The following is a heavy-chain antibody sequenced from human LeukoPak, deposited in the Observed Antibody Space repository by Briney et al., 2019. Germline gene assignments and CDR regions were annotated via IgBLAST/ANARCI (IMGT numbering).Heavy chain of an antibody. J-gene: IGHJ5*02. CDR3: ARGYCSGGTCYLVENWLDP. V-gene: IGHV1-2*06. CDR2: INPNSGGT. D-gene: IGHD2-15*01. CDR1: GYTLTAYY. Sequence: AASVKVSCKASGYTLTAYYIYWVRQAPGQGLEWMGRINPNSGGTDYAQNFQGRVTMTRDTSISTAYMGLSRLRSDDTAVYYCARGYCSGGTCYLVENWLDPWGQGTLVTVSS.